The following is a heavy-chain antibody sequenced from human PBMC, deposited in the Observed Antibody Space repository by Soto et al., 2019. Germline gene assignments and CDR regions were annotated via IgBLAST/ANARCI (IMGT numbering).Heavy chain of an antibody. D-gene: IGHD6-6*01. J-gene: IGHJ4*02. CDR3: ANDASASAPPDY. CDR1: GFTFSSYA. V-gene: IGHV3-23*01. Sequence: GGSLRLSCAASGFTFSSYAMSWVRQAPGKGLEWVSAISGSGRNTYYTDSVKGRFTISRDNSKNTLYLQMNSLRADDAAVYFCANDASASAPPDYWGQGTLVTVSS. CDR2: ISGSGRNT.